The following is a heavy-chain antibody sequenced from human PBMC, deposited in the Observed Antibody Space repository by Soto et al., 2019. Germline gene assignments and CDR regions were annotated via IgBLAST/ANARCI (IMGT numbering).Heavy chain of an antibody. Sequence: QVQLVESGGGVVQPGRSLRLSCAASGLTFSAAGMHWVRQAPGKGLEWVALIANDGRSESYADSVKGRFTISRDNSQNRLYLQMNGLRAEDTAVYYCAKDKGRTAIDYWGQGTLVSVSS. CDR1: GLTFSAAG. J-gene: IGHJ4*02. V-gene: IGHV3-30*18. CDR3: AKDKGRTAIDY. CDR2: IANDGRSE.